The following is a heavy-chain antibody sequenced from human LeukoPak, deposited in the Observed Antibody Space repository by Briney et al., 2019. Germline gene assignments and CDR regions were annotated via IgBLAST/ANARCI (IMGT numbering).Heavy chain of an antibody. CDR2: ISWNSGSI. J-gene: IGHJ4*02. D-gene: IGHD2-21*02. CDR1: GFTFDDYA. Sequence: GGSLRLSCAASGFTFDDYAMHWVRQAPGKGLEWVSGISWNSGSIGYADSVKGRFTISRDNAKNSLYLQMNSLRAEDTAVYYCARGLGCGGDCYHDYWGQGTLVTVSS. V-gene: IGHV3-9*01. CDR3: ARGLGCGGDCYHDY.